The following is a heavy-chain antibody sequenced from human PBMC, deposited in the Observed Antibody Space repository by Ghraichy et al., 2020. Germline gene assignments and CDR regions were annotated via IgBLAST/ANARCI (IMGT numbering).Heavy chain of an antibody. CDR3: ARAYYNTAPVGFDY. CDR1: GDSVSSKSAT. Sequence: SQTLSLTCAISGDSVSSKSATWNWIRQSPSRGLEWLGRTYYRSKWSNDYGVSVRSRITINPDTSKNQFSLQLDSVTPEDTAVYYCARAYYNTAPVGFDYWGQGTLVSVSS. CDR2: TYYRSKWSN. V-gene: IGHV6-1*01. D-gene: IGHD3-22*01. J-gene: IGHJ4*02.